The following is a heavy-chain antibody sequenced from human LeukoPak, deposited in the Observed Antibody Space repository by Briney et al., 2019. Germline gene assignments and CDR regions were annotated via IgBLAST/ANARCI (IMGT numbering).Heavy chain of an antibody. V-gene: IGHV4-4*07. CDR2: IYTSGST. D-gene: IGHD2-2*01. Sequence: SETLSLTCTVSGGSISSYYWSWIRQPAGKGLEWIGRIYTSGSTNYNPSLKSRVTVLVDTSKNQFSLKLSSVTAADTAVYYCARYYQAVSKASGNWFDPWGQGTLVTVSS. CDR1: GGSISSYY. CDR3: ARYYQAVSKASGNWFDP. J-gene: IGHJ5*02.